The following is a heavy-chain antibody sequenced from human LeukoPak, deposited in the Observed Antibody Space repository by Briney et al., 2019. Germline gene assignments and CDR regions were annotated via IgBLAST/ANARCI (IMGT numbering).Heavy chain of an antibody. CDR2: MNPNSGNT. V-gene: IGHV1-8*01. CDR3: ARGDVLLWFGDK. J-gene: IGHJ4*02. D-gene: IGHD3-10*01. Sequence: GASVKVSCKASGYTFTSYDINWVRQATGQGLEWMGWMNPNSGNTGYAQKFQGRVTMTRNTSVSTAYMELSSLRSEDTAVYYCARGDVLLWFGDKWGQGTLVTVSS. CDR1: GYTFTSYD.